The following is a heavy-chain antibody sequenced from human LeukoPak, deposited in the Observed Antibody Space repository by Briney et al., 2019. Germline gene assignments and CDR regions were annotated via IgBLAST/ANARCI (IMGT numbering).Heavy chain of an antibody. D-gene: IGHD6-19*01. J-gene: IGHJ6*02. CDR1: GDSVSSNSAA. V-gene: IGHV6-1*01. CDR3: ARGRSSGWLGRETDYYYYYGMDV. Sequence: SQTLSLTCAISGDSVSSNSAAWNWIRQSPSRGLEWLGRTYYRSKWYNDYAVSVKSRITINPDTSKNQFSLQLNSVTPEDTAVYYCARGRSSGWLGRETDYYYYYGMDVWGQGTTVTVSS. CDR2: TYYRSKWYN.